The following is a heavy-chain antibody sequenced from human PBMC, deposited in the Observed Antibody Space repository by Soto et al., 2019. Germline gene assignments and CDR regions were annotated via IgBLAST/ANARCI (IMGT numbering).Heavy chain of an antibody. CDR1: GFTFSTYN. CDR3: ARGTAVIANDIDY. J-gene: IGHJ4*02. V-gene: IGHV3-21*01. D-gene: IGHD2-21*01. Sequence: PGGSLRLSCAASGFTFSTYNMNWVRQAPGKGLEWVSSISTSSSHIYYADSVKGRFTISRDNAKNSLYLQMNSLRAEDTAVYYCARGTAVIANDIDYWGQGTLVTVSS. CDR2: ISTSSSHI.